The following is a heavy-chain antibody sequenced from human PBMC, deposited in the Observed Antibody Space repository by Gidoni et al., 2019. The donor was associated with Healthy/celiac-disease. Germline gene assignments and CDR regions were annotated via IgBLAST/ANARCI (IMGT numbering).Heavy chain of an antibody. CDR1: VGPFASYA. V-gene: IGHV1-69*01. D-gene: IGHD1-26*01. Sequence: QVQLVQSGAGVRQPGSLVKVSCRASVGPFASYAISWVRQAPGQGLEWMGGIIPIFGTANYAKKFQGRVTITADESTSTAYMELSSLRSEDTAVYYCARGEEERGGFDPWGQGTLVTVSS. CDR2: IIPIFGTA. CDR3: ARGEEERGGFDP. J-gene: IGHJ5*02.